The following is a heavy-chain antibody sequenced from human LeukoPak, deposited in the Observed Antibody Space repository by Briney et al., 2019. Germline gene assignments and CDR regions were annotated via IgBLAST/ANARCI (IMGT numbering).Heavy chain of an antibody. CDR2: IFASGST. CDR3: ARHSAMDV. J-gene: IGHJ6*04. Sequence: PSETLSLTCTVSGGSISSYYWSWIRQPAGKGLEWIGRIFASGSTNSNPSLKRRVTMSVDTSKNQFSLNLSSVTAADTAVYYCARHSAMDVWGKGTTVTVSS. CDR1: GGSISSYY. D-gene: IGHD3-10*01. V-gene: IGHV4-4*07.